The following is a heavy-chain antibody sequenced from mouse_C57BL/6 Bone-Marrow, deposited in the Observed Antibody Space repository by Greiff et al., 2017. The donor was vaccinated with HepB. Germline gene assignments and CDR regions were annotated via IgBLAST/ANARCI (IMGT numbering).Heavy chain of an antibody. V-gene: IGHV2-2*01. J-gene: IGHJ4*01. CDR2: IWSGGST. Sequence: QVQLKESGPGLVQPSQSLSITCTVSGFSLTSYGVHWVRQSPGKGLEWLGVIWSGGSTDYNAAFISRLSISKDNSKSQVFFKMNSLQADDTAIYYCARDCKNRDAMDYWGQGTSVTVSS. CDR3: ARDCKNRDAMDY. CDR1: GFSLTSYG.